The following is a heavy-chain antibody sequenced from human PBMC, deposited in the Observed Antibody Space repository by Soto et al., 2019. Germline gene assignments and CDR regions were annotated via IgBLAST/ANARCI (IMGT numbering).Heavy chain of an antibody. CDR3: ARVWEMAYTPGANWFDP. CDR1: GGSISSYY. J-gene: IGHJ5*02. D-gene: IGHD1-26*01. Sequence: LSLTCTVSGGSISSYYWSWIRQPPGKGLEWIGYIYYSGSTNYNPSLKSRVTISVDTSKNQFSLKLSSVTAADTAVYYCARVWEMAYTPGANWFDPWGQGTLVTVSS. CDR2: IYYSGST. V-gene: IGHV4-59*01.